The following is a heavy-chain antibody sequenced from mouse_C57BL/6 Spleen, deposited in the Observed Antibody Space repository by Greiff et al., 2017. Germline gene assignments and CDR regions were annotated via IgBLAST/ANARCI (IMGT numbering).Heavy chain of an antibody. CDR3: ARDYGDY. Sequence: VQLQQPGAELVRPGTSVKLSCKASGYTFTSYWMHWVKQRPGQGLEWIGVIDPSDSYTNYNQKFKGKATLTVDTSSSTAYMQLSSLTSEDSAVYYCARDYGDYWGQGTTLTVSS. CDR1: GYTFTSYW. CDR2: IDPSDSYT. J-gene: IGHJ2*01. V-gene: IGHV1-59*01.